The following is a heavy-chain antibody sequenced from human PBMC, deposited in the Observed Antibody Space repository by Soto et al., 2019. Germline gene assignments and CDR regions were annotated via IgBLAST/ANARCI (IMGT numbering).Heavy chain of an antibody. CDR1: GYTFTGYY. Sequence: ASVKVSCKASGYTFTGYYMHWVLQAPGQGLEWMGWINPNSGGTNYAQKFQGRVTMTRDTSISIAYMELSRLRSDDTAVYYCARFFLPTAIGGGYYYGMDVWGQGTTVTVSS. D-gene: IGHD2-2*02. V-gene: IGHV1-2*02. CDR2: INPNSGGT. J-gene: IGHJ6*02. CDR3: ARFFLPTAIGGGYYYGMDV.